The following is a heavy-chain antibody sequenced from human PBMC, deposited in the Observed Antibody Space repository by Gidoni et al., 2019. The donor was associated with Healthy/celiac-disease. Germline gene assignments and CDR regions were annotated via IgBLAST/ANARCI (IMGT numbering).Heavy chain of an antibody. CDR1: GFTFSSYG. V-gene: IGHV3-33*01. Sequence: QVQLVESGGGVVQPGRSLRLSCAASGFTFSSYGMHWVRQAPGKGLEGVAVIWYDGSNKYYADSVKGRFTISRDNSKNTLYLQMNSLRAEDTAVYYCARDGDYYGSGSYNYWGQGTLVTVSS. D-gene: IGHD3-10*01. CDR2: IWYDGSNK. J-gene: IGHJ4*02. CDR3: ARDGDYYGSGSYNY.